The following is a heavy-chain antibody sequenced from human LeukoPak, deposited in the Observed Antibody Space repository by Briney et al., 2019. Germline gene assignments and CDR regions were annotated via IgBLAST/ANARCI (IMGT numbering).Heavy chain of an antibody. V-gene: IGHV3-74*01. D-gene: IGHD6-19*01. CDR2: INTDGTVT. Sequence: AGGSLRLSCAASGFTFSKYWMLWARQAPGKGLESVSRINTDGTVTTYADSVKGRFTVSRDNADNTMSLQMNSVRDEDTAVYYCATKQWLAPPPDSWGQGTPVTVSS. CDR3: ATKQWLAPPPDS. CDR1: GFTFSKYW. J-gene: IGHJ4*02.